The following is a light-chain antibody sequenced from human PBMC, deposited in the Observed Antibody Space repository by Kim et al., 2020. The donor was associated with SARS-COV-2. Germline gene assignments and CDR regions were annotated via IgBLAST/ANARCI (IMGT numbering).Light chain of an antibody. CDR2: SAS. CDR3: QQLDSHPVT. CDR1: EDISTY. J-gene: IGKJ4*01. Sequence: ASIRDKVTITCRASEDISTYLAWYQQKPGKAPKLLIHSASILQSEFPSRFSGSGSGTVFTLTISSLQLEDFATYFCQQLDSHPVTFGGGTKVDIK. V-gene: IGKV1-9*01.